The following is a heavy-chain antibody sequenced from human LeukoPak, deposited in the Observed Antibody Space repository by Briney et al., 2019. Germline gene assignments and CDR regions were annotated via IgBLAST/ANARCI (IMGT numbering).Heavy chain of an antibody. CDR2: ISSSGSTI. Sequence: GGSLRLSCAASGFTFSDYYMSWIRQAPGKGLEWVSYISSSGSTIYYADSVKGRFTISRDNAKNSLYLQMNSLRAEDTAVYYCATSKLRQQLVPIYYYYGMDVWGQGTTVTVSS. CDR3: ATSKLRQQLVPIYYYYGMDV. D-gene: IGHD6-13*01. V-gene: IGHV3-11*01. CDR1: GFTFSDYY. J-gene: IGHJ6*02.